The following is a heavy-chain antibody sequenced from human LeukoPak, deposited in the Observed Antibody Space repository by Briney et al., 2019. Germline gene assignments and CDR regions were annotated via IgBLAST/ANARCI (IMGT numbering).Heavy chain of an antibody. CDR3: ARGFDGNFDY. D-gene: IGHD3-9*01. V-gene: IGHV3-20*04. J-gene: IGHJ4*02. CDR2: INWNGDNT. CDR1: GFTFDDYG. Sequence: GGSLRLSCAASGFTFDDYGMSWVRQAPGKGLEWVSGINWNGDNTDYADSVKGRFTISRDNAKNSLYLQMNSLRAEDTALYYCARGFDGNFDYWGQGTLVTVSP.